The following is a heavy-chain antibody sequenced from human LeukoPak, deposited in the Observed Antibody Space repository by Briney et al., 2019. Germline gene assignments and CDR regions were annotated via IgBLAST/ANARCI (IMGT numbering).Heavy chain of an antibody. CDR2: INPSGGST. Sequence: ASVKVSCKASAYTFTSYYMHWVRQAPGQGLEWMGIINPSGGSTSYAQKFQGRVTMTRDTSTSTVYMELSSLRSEDTAVYYCVRETVAGTRFFDYWGQGTLVTVSS. CDR3: VRETVAGTRFFDY. CDR1: AYTFTSYY. J-gene: IGHJ4*02. V-gene: IGHV1-46*01. D-gene: IGHD6-19*01.